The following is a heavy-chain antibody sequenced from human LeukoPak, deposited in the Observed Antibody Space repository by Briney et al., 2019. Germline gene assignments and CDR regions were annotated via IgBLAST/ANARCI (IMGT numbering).Heavy chain of an antibody. Sequence: GGSLRLSCAASGFTFSSYSMNWVRQAPGKGLEWVSSISSSSSYIYYADSVKGRFTNSRDNAKNSLYLQMNSLRAEDTAVYYCASCSGGSCYLDYWGQGTLVTVSS. V-gene: IGHV3-21*01. CDR1: GFTFSSYS. CDR3: ASCSGGSCYLDY. D-gene: IGHD2-15*01. J-gene: IGHJ4*02. CDR2: ISSSSSYI.